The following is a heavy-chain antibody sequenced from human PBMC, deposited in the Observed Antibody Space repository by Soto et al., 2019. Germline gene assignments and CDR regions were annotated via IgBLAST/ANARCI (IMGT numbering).Heavy chain of an antibody. D-gene: IGHD3-22*01. Sequence: EVQLVESGGGLVQPGGSLRLSCAASGFTFSSYWMSWVRQAPGKGLEWVANIKQDGSEKYYVDSVKGRFTISRDNAKNSLYLQMHSLRAEDTAVYYCARGLDSGYSCDAFDIWGQGTMVTVSS. J-gene: IGHJ3*02. CDR3: ARGLDSGYSCDAFDI. CDR2: IKQDGSEK. V-gene: IGHV3-7*04. CDR1: GFTFSSYW.